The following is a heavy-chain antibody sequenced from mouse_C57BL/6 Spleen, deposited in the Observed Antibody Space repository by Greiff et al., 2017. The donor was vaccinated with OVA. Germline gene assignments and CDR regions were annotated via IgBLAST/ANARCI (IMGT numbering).Heavy chain of an antibody. CDR1: GYTFTSYG. V-gene: IGHV1-81*01. CDR3: ARSADSNYFYAMDY. D-gene: IGHD2-5*01. J-gene: IGHJ4*01. CDR2: IYPRSGNT. Sequence: QVQLKQSGAELARPGASVKLSCKASGYTFTSYGICWVKQSTGQGLEWIGEIYPRSGNTYYNETFKGKATLTADKSSSTAYMELRSLTSEDSAVYFCARSADSNYFYAMDYWGQGTSVTVSS.